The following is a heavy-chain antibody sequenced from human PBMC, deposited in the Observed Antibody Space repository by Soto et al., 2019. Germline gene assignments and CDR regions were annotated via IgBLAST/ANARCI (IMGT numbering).Heavy chain of an antibody. Sequence: QVQLVESGGGVVQPGRSLRLSCAASGFTFSSYGMHWVRQAPGKGLEWVAVISYDGSNKYYADSVKGRFTISRDNSKNTLYLQMNSLRAEGTAVYYCAKGLLGITGTTGYFDYWGQGTLVTVSS. CDR2: ISYDGSNK. D-gene: IGHD1-20*01. CDR3: AKGLLGITGTTGYFDY. J-gene: IGHJ4*02. V-gene: IGHV3-30*18. CDR1: GFTFSSYG.